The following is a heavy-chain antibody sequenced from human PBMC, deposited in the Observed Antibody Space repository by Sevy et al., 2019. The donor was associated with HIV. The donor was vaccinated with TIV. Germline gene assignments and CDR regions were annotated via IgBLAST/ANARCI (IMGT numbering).Heavy chain of an antibody. Sequence: SGPTLVNPTQTLTLTCTFSGFSLSTSGVGVGWIRQPPGKALGWLALIYWDEDKRYSPSLKSRLTITKETSKNQVVLTMTNMDPVEPATYYCALAIAAAGSFDYWGQGTLVTVSS. CDR3: ALAIAAAGSFDY. J-gene: IGHJ4*02. CDR2: IYWDEDK. V-gene: IGHV2-5*02. CDR1: GFSLSTSGVG. D-gene: IGHD6-13*01.